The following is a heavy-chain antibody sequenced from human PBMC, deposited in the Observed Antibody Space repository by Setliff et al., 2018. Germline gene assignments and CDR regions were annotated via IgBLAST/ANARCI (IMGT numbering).Heavy chain of an antibody. D-gene: IGHD2-2*01. CDR1: GYIFTNYW. CDR3: TRHEDRNKCTSSSCYRENDAFDV. V-gene: IGHV5-51*01. Sequence: PGESLKISWKASGYIFTNYWIGWVRQMPGKGLEWMGVIYPGDSDTRYSPSFQGQVTISADKSIHTAYLQWSSLKASDTAIYYCTRHEDRNKCTSSSCYRENDAFDVWGQGAMVTVSS. J-gene: IGHJ3*01. CDR2: IYPGDSDT.